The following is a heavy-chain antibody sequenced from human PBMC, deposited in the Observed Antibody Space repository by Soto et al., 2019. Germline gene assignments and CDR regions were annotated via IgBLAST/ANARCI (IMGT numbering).Heavy chain of an antibody. J-gene: IGHJ5*02. CDR3: AKDPRTNGPTYHCDGGSCYEGKVYFDP. CDR1: GFTFSTYA. CDR2: ITGSGGST. D-gene: IGHD2-15*01. Sequence: GGSLRLSCTASGFTFSTYAITWVRQAPGKGLEWVALITGSGGSTYYADSVKGRFTISRDNSRNTLFLQMNSLRAEDTAVYYCAKDPRTNGPTYHCDGGSCYEGKVYFDPWGQGTLVTVSS. V-gene: IGHV3-23*01.